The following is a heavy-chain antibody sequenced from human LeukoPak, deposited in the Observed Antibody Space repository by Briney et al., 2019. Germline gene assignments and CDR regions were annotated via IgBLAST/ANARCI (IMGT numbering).Heavy chain of an antibody. Sequence: SETLSLTCTVSGGSISSVSYYWSWIRQPAGKGLEWIGRIYTSGSTNYNPSLKSRVTISVDTSKNQFSLKLSSVTAADTAVYYCARNAGGSYSTRYYFDYWGQGTLVTVSS. CDR1: GGSISSVSYY. V-gene: IGHV4-61*02. D-gene: IGHD1-26*01. CDR2: IYTSGST. CDR3: ARNAGGSYSTRYYFDY. J-gene: IGHJ4*02.